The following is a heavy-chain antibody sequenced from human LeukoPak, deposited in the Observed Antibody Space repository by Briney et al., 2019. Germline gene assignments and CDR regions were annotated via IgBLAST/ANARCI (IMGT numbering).Heavy chain of an antibody. CDR1: GGTFSSYA. CDR2: IIPIFGTA. D-gene: IGHD6-6*01. Sequence: ASVKVSCKASGGTFSSYAISWVRQAPGQGLEWMGGIIPIFGTADYAQEFQGRVTITADESTSTAYMELSSLRSEDTAVYYCARLPLRSIAVGYYGMDVWGQGTTVTVSS. CDR3: ARLPLRSIAVGYYGMDV. V-gene: IGHV1-69*13. J-gene: IGHJ6*02.